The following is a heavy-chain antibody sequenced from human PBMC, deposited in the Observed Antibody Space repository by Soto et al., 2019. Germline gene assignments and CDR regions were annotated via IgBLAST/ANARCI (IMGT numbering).Heavy chain of an antibody. CDR1: GGSISSSSYY. CDR2: IYYSGST. J-gene: IGHJ4*02. CDR3: AMQIVGYCSGGSCYSFPYDY. Sequence: SETLSLTCTVSGGSISSSSYYWGWIRQPPGKGLEWIGSIYYSGSTYYNPSLKSRVTVAVDTSKNQFSLKLSSVTAAETAVYYCAMQIVGYCSGGSCYSFPYDYWGQGTLVTVSS. D-gene: IGHD2-15*01. V-gene: IGHV4-39*01.